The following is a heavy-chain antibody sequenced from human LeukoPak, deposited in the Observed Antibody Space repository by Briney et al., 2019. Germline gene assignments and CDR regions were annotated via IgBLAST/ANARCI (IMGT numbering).Heavy chain of an antibody. CDR1: GGSTSSYH. CDR2: IYYSGST. D-gene: IGHD3-10*01. V-gene: IGHV4-59*01. Sequence: SETLSLTCTVSGGSTSSYHWNWIRQPPGKGPEWIGYIYYSGSTNYNPSLKSRVTISVDTSKNQFSLKLSSVTAADTAVYYCAREHYYGSGIDYWGQGTLVTVSS. CDR3: AREHYYGSGIDY. J-gene: IGHJ4*02.